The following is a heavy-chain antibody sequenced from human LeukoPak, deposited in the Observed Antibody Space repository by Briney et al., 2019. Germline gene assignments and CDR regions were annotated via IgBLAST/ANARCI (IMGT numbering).Heavy chain of an antibody. CDR1: GFTFSDYY. D-gene: IGHD4-17*01. CDR3: AREAMTTVTPGYFDL. Sequence: GGSLRLSCAASGFTFSDYYMSWIRQAPGKRLEWISYISGSGTTLYSADSLKGRFTISRDNAKNSLYLQMNSLRADDTAVYYCAREAMTTVTPGYFDLWGRGTLVTVSS. CDR2: ISGSGTTL. J-gene: IGHJ2*01. V-gene: IGHV3-11*01.